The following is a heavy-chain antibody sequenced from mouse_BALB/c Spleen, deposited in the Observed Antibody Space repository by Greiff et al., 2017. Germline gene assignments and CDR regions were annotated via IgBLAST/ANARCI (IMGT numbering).Heavy chain of an antibody. J-gene: IGHJ3*01. CDR2: IWAGGST. D-gene: IGHD1-1*01. Sequence: QVQLQQSGPGLVAPSQSLSITCTVSGFSLTSYGVHWVRQPPGKGLEWLGVIWAGGSTNYNSALMSRLSISKDNSKSQVFLKMNSLQTDDTAMYYCARGGTYYYGSSGAWFAYWGQGTLVTVSA. CDR3: ARGGTYYYGSSGAWFAY. CDR1: GFSLTSYG. V-gene: IGHV2-9*02.